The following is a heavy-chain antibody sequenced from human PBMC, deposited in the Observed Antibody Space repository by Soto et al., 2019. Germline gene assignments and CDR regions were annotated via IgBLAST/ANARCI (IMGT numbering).Heavy chain of an antibody. CDR3: AKDLGYYDSSGFYYGSEGFEY. V-gene: IGHV3-30*18. D-gene: IGHD3-22*01. Sequence: GGSLRLSCAASGFTFSTYGMYWVRQAPGKGLEWVAVISYDGSNKYYADSVKGRFTVSRDNSKNTLYLQMNSLRAEDTAVYYCAKDLGYYDSSGFYYGSEGFEYWGQGTPVTVSS. CDR2: ISYDGSNK. CDR1: GFTFSTYG. J-gene: IGHJ4*02.